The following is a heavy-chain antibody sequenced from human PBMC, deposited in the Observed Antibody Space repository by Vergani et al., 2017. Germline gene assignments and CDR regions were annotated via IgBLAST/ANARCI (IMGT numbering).Heavy chain of an antibody. CDR1: GFTSSYYG. CDR2: ISYDGTQK. D-gene: IGHD1-1*01. V-gene: IGHV3-30*03. Sequence: VQLLESGGGLVQPGGSLRLSCVVSGFTSSYYGMHWVRQAPGKGLEWVAVISYDGTQKYYADSVKGRFTISRDKSKSTRYLQMNSLRTEDTAVYYCATKSCCTPGCQIGYFREWGQGTLVTVPS. J-gene: IGHJ1*01. CDR3: ATKSCCTPGCQIGYFRE.